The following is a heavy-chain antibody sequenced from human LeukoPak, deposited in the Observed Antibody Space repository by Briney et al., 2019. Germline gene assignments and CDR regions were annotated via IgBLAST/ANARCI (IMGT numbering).Heavy chain of an antibody. J-gene: IGHJ4*02. CDR2: ISSSSSYI. Sequence: PGGSLRLSCAASGFTFSSYSMNWVRQAPGKGLEWVSSISSSSSYIYYADSVKGRFTISRDNAKNSLYLQMNSLRAEDTAVYYCARGIAAAGTGAFDYWGQVTLVTVSS. CDR3: ARGIAAAGTGAFDY. CDR1: GFTFSSYS. D-gene: IGHD6-13*01. V-gene: IGHV3-21*01.